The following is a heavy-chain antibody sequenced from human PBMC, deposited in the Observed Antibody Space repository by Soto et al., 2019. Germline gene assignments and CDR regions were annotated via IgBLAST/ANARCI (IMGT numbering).Heavy chain of an antibody. CDR1: GFTFSKLA. V-gene: IGHV3-30-3*01. CDR2: ISHDGGSK. J-gene: IGHJ3*02. CDR3: ASRHEVTTAVDDALDI. Sequence: QVQLVESGGGVVQPGASLRLSCAASGFTFSKLAMHWVRQAPGKGLEWLAVISHDGGSKNYADFVKGRFTISRDNSRNTLYLHMNRPSSEDTTVYHCASRHEVTTAVDDALDIWGQGTMVTVSS. D-gene: IGHD4-17*01.